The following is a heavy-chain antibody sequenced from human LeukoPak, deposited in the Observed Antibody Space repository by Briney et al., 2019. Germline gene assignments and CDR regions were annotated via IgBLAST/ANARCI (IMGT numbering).Heavy chain of an antibody. D-gene: IGHD3-10*01. CDR1: GGSISSGGYS. V-gene: IGHV4-30-2*01. Sequence: SETLSLTCAVSGGSISSGGYSWSWIRQPPGKGLEWIGYIYHSGSTYYNPSLKSRVTISVDTSKNQFSLKLSSVTAADTAVYYCARGVTMVRGVIASFDYWGQGTLVTVSS. CDR2: IYHSGST. CDR3: ARGVTMVRGVIASFDY. J-gene: IGHJ4*02.